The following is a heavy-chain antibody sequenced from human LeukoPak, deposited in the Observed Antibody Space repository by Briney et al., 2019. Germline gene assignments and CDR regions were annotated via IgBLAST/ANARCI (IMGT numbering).Heavy chain of an antibody. D-gene: IGHD2-2*01. CDR2: IKQDGSEK. V-gene: IGHV3-7*01. J-gene: IGHJ5*02. Sequence: GGSLRLSCAASGFTVSSNYMSWVRQAPGKGLEWVANIKQDGSEKYYVDSVKGRFTISRDNAKNSLYLQMNSLRAEDTAVYYCARDRSSTSYNWFDPRGQGTLVTVSS. CDR1: GFTVSSNY. CDR3: ARDRSSTSYNWFDP.